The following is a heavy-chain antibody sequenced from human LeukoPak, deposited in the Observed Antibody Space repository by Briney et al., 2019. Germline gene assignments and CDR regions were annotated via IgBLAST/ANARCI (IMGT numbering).Heavy chain of an antibody. CDR1: GYTFTSYG. V-gene: IGHV1-18*01. CDR2: ISAYNGNT. D-gene: IGHD4-23*01. J-gene: IGHJ5*01. Sequence: ASVKVSCKASGYTFTSYGISWVRQAPGQGLEWMGWISAYNGNTNYAQKLQGRVTMTTDTSTSTAYMELSSLRSEDTAVYYCARARWYNWFDPWGQGTLVTVSS. CDR3: ARARWYNWFDP.